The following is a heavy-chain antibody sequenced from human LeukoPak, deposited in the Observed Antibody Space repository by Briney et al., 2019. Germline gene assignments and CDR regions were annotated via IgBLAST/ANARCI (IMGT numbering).Heavy chain of an antibody. Sequence: ASVKVSCKASGYTFSGYYVHWVRQAPGQGLEWMGWINPNRGATHFAQNFQGRVTMTRDTSISTAYMELSSLRSDDTAVYYCARGIGAASSGYLVYWGQGTLVTVSS. V-gene: IGHV1-2*02. J-gene: IGHJ4*02. CDR1: GYTFSGYY. CDR3: ARGIGAASSGYLVY. CDR2: INPNRGAT. D-gene: IGHD3-22*01.